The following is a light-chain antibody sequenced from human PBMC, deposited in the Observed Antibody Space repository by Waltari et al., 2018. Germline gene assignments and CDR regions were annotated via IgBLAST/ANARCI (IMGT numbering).Light chain of an antibody. CDR3: QSADSSGASRV. CDR1: ALPQQY. V-gene: IGLV3-25*03. Sequence: SYELTPPPSVAVSPGQTARIPCSGDALPQQYANWYQQKAGQAPILVIYKDNERPSGIPERFSGSSSGTIVTLTISGVQAEDEADYYCQSADSSGASRVFGGGTKLTVL. CDR2: KDN. J-gene: IGLJ3*02.